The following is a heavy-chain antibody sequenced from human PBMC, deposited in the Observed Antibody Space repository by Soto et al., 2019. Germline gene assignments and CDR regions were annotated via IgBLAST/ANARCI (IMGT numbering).Heavy chain of an antibody. D-gene: IGHD6-13*01. J-gene: IGHJ6*02. CDR2: INHSGST. CDR1: GGSFSVYY. V-gene: IGHV4-34*01. CDR3: ARSTGYSSSWYYYYYGMDV. Sequence: PSETLSLTCAVYGGSFSVYYWSWIRHPPGKGLEWIGEINHSGSTNYNPSLKSRVTISVDTSKNQFSLKLSSVTAADTAVYYCARSTGYSSSWYYYYYGMDVWGQGTTVTVSS.